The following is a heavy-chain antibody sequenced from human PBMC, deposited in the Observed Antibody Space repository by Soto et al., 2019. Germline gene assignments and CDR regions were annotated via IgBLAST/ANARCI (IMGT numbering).Heavy chain of an antibody. J-gene: IGHJ6*02. CDR3: AKDRAVVVVAANHNYYYYYGMDV. CDR2: ISYDGSNK. V-gene: IGHV3-30*18. Sequence: GGSLRLSCAASGFTFSSYGMHWVRQAPGKGLEWVAVISYDGSNKYYADSVKGRFTISRDNSKNTLYLQMNSLRAEDTAVYYCAKDRAVVVVAANHNYYYYYGMDVWGQGTTVTVSS. CDR1: GFTFSSYG. D-gene: IGHD2-15*01.